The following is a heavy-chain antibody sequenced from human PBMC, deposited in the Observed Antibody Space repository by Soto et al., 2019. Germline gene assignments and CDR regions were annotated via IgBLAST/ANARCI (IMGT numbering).Heavy chain of an antibody. J-gene: IGHJ4*02. D-gene: IGHD6-13*01. CDR1: GFTFSSYA. Sequence: PGGSLRLSCAASGFTFSSYAMHWVRQAPWKGLEWVAFITISSSYIYYADSVKGRFTISRDNAKNSLYLQMNSLRAEDTAVYYCARDVGMDIAAAGTQWGQRTLVTVSS. CDR3: ARDVGMDIAAAGTQ. V-gene: IGHV3-21*05. CDR2: ITISSSYI.